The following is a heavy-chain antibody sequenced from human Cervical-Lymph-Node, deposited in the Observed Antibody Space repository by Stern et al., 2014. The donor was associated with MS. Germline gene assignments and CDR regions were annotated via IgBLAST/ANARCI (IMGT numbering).Heavy chain of an antibody. V-gene: IGHV1-2*06. D-gene: IGHD5-18*01. Sequence: VQLVESGAEVKKPGASVKVSCKTSGYTFAGNYIPWVRQAPGQGLEWMGRINPNSGGTNYAQKFQGRVTMTRDTSITTASMELSRLRFDDTAIYYCARERGRAGPAMADYWGQGTLVTVSS. CDR3: ARERGRAGPAMADY. CDR2: INPNSGGT. CDR1: GYTFAGNY. J-gene: IGHJ4*02.